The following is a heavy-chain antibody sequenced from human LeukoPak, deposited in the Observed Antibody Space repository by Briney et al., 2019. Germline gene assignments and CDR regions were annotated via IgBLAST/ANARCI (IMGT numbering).Heavy chain of an antibody. CDR1: GGSFSGYY. CDR3: ARRGYRHKVDY. D-gene: IGHD5-18*01. CDR2: INHSGST. J-gene: IGHJ4*02. V-gene: IGHV4-34*01. Sequence: SETLSLTCAVYGGSFSGYYWSWIRQPPGKGLEWIGEINHSGSTNYNPSLKSRVTISVDTSKNQFSLKLSSVTAADTAVYYCARRGYRHKVDYWGQATGVTVSS.